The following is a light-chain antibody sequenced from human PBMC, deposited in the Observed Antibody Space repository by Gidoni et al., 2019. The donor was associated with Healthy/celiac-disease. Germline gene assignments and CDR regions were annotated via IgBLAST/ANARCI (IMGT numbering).Light chain of an antibody. CDR2: VAS. CDR1: HNIRNF. CDR3: QHYFSYPFT. V-gene: IGKV1-16*02. J-gene: IGKJ3*01. Sequence: DIQMTQSPSSPAASVGDRVTITCLASHNIRNFLAWFQQEPGKAPQSLIYVASSLQRGVPSKFSGSGSGTDFTLTISSLQPEDFATYYCQHYFSYPFTFGPGTKVELK.